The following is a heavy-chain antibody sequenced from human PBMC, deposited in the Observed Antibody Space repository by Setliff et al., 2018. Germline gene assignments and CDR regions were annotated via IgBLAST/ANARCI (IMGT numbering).Heavy chain of an antibody. D-gene: IGHD6-19*01. V-gene: IGHV3-23*01. CDR2: ISGSAQTT. CDR3: AKDSAPGLVRAFDI. CDR1: GFTFSSYA. Sequence: GGSLRLSCAASGFTFSSYAITWVRQAPGKGLEWVSMISGSAQTTYYADSGKGRFTISRDNSKNTVYLEMNSLRAEDTAVYYCAKDSAPGLVRAFDIWGQGTMVTVSS. J-gene: IGHJ3*02.